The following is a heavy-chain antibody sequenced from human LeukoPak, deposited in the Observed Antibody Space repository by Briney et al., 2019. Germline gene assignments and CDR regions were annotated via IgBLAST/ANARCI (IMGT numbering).Heavy chain of an antibody. CDR3: ARRGVYYDSSGYIRYYYYYMDV. V-gene: IGHV4-34*01. Sequence: PSETLSLTCAVYGGSFSGYYWSWIRQPPGKGLEWIGEINHSGSTNYNPSLKSRGTISVDTPKNQFSLKLSSVTAADTAVYYCARRGVYYDSSGYIRYYYYYMDVWGKGTTVTISS. CDR1: GGSFSGYY. CDR2: INHSGST. J-gene: IGHJ6*03. D-gene: IGHD3-22*01.